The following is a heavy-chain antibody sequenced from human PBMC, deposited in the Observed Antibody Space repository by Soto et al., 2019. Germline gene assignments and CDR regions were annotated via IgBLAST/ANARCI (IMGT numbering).Heavy chain of an antibody. CDR1: GFTVSSNY. D-gene: IGHD6-13*01. CDR2: IYSGGST. CDR3: ERLIRAAGTSITVPIDY. V-gene: IGHV3-53*01. J-gene: IGHJ4*02. Sequence: GGSLRLSCAASGFTVSSNYMSWVRQAPGKGLEWVSVIYSGGSTYYADSVKGRFTISRHNSKNTLYLQMNSLRAEDTAVYYCERLIRAAGTSITVPIDYWGQGTLVTVSS.